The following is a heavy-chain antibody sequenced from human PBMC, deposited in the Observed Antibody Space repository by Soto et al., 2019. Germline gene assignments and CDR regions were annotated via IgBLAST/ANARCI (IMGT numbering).Heavy chain of an antibody. CDR3: SKLTYGSGSPGSASDF. J-gene: IGHJ3*01. V-gene: IGHV3-30*18. CDR2: ISYDGSNK. CDR1: GFTFSSYG. D-gene: IGHD3-10*01. Sequence: GGSLRLSCAASGFTFSSYGMHWVRQAPGKGLEWVAVISYDGSNKYYADSVKGGFTISRDNSKNTLYLQMNSVRAEDTAVYYCSKLTYGSGSPGSASDFRRQWTTITVS.